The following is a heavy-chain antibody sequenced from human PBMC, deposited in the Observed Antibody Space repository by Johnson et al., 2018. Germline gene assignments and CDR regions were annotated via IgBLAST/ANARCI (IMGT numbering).Heavy chain of an antibody. D-gene: IGHD3-9*01. CDR3: ARDGGKYDILNGYYGNAFDI. V-gene: IGHV4-59*01. J-gene: IGHJ3*02. Sequence: QVQLQESGLRLVKPSETLSLTCTVSGGSISGYYWTWIRQSPGEGLEWIGHVHHSGSTNYNPSLQSRASISVDTSKNQFFLRLTSVTAADAAIYYCARDGGKYDILNGYYGNAFDIWGLGTMVTVSS. CDR2: VHHSGST. CDR1: GGSISGYY.